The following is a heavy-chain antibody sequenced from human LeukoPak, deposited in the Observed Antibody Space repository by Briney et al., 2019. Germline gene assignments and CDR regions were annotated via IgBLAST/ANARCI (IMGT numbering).Heavy chain of an antibody. CDR1: GGSISSSSYY. J-gene: IGHJ6*02. V-gene: IGHV4-39*01. CDR2: IYYSGST. D-gene: IGHD3/OR15-3a*01. CDR3: ARHLWTVTWVYYYGMDV. Sequence: SETLSFTCTVSGGSISSSSYYWGWIRQPPGKGLEWIGSIYYSGSTYYNPSLKSRVTISVDTSKNQFSLKLSSVTAADTAVYYCARHLWTVTWVYYYGMDVWGQGTTVTVSS.